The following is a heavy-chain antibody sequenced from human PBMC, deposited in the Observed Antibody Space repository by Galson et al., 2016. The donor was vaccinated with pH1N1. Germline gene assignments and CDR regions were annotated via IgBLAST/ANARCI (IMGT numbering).Heavy chain of an antibody. D-gene: IGHD3-9*01. CDR1: GDFISSGDYF. CDR3: ATGGDYEILTGSSYYFDY. Sequence: TLSLTCAVSGDFISSGDYFWSWIRQPPGKGLEWIGYIHYSGNTFYNPSLKSRVTISLDTSKTQFSLKLSSVTATETAIYYCATGGDYEILTGSSYYFDYGGQGTLVTVSS. CDR2: IHYSGNT. J-gene: IGHJ4*02. V-gene: IGHV4-30-4*08.